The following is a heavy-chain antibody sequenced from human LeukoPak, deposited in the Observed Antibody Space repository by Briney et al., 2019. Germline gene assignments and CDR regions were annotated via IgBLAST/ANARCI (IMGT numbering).Heavy chain of an antibody. D-gene: IGHD2-15*01. CDR3: ASSLGYCSGGSCPGAFDI. J-gene: IGHJ3*02. CDR1: GGSISSSNW. CDR2: IYHSGST. Sequence: PSETLSLTCAVSGGSISSSNWWSWVRQPPGKGLEWIGEIYHSGSTNYNPSLKSRVTISVDKSKNQFSLKLSSVTAADTAVYYCASSLGYCSGGSCPGAFDIWGQGTMVTVSS. V-gene: IGHV4-4*02.